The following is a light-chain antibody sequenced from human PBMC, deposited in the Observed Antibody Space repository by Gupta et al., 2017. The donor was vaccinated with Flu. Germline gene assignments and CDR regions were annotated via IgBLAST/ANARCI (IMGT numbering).Light chain of an antibody. J-gene: IGKJ4*01. CDR1: QDITNY. V-gene: IGKV1-33*01. CDR2: DAS. CDR3: QQYDNLPLT. Sequence: SSLSASVGDRVTITCQASQDITNYLNWYQQKPGKAPKLLIYDASNLETGVPSRFSGSGSGTDFSFTISSLQPEDTATYYCQQYDNLPLTFGG.